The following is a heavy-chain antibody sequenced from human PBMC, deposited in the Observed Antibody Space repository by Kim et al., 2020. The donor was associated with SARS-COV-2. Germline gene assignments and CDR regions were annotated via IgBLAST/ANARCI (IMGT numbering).Heavy chain of an antibody. J-gene: IGHJ4*02. CDR1: GFTFSSYG. Sequence: GGSLRLSCAASGFTFSSYGMHWVRQAPGKGLEWVAVISYDGSNKYYADSVKGRFTISRDNSKNTLYLQMNSLRAEDTAVYYCAKEEAITVTNWDLDYWGQGALVTVSS. CDR2: ISYDGSNK. CDR3: AKEEAITVTNWDLDY. D-gene: IGHD4-17*01. V-gene: IGHV3-30*18.